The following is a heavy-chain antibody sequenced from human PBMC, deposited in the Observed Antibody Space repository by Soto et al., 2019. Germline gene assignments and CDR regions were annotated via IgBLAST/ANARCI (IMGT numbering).Heavy chain of an antibody. CDR3: AHNTDTGMALDY. CDR2: IYWDDDK. CDR1: GFSLSTSGVG. Sequence: QITLKESGPTLVKPTQTLTLNCTFSGFSLSTSGVGVGWIRQPPGKALEWLALIYWDDDKRYSPSLKSRLTITQDTSKNQVVLTMTNMVPVDTATYYCAHNTDTGMALDYWGQGTLVSVSS. D-gene: IGHD5-18*01. V-gene: IGHV2-5*02. J-gene: IGHJ4*02.